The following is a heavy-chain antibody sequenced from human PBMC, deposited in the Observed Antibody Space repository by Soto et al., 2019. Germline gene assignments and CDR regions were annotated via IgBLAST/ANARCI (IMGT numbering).Heavy chain of an antibody. CDR2: IYYSGST. CDR1: GCSISSYY. Sequence: SETLSLTCTVSGCSISSYYWSWIRQPPGKGLEWIGYIYYSGSTNYNPSLKSRVTISVDTSKNQFSLKLSSVTAADTAVYYCARQAIIGYCSSTSCYRPYYYYYMDVWGKGTTVTVSS. V-gene: IGHV4-59*08. CDR3: ARQAIIGYCSSTSCYRPYYYYYMDV. J-gene: IGHJ6*03. D-gene: IGHD2-2*01.